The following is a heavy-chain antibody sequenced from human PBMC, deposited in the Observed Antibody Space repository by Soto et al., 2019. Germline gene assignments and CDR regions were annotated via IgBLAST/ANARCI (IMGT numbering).Heavy chain of an antibody. CDR3: ARGGYYDILTGYYIFDY. CDR1: GGSFSGYY. D-gene: IGHD3-9*01. J-gene: IGHJ4*02. Sequence: SETLSLTCAVYGGSFSGYYWSWIRQPPGKGLEWIGEINHSGSTNYNPSLKSRVTISVDTSKNQFSLKLSSVTAADTAVYYCARGGYYDILTGYYIFDYWGQGTLVTVS. V-gene: IGHV4-34*01. CDR2: INHSGST.